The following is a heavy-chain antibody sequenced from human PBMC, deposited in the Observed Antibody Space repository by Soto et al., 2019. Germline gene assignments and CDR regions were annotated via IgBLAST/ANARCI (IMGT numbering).Heavy chain of an antibody. J-gene: IGHJ4*02. Sequence: QVLLVESGGGVVQPGGSLRLSCAASGFTFSASVMHWVRQAPGKGLEWIAILSYGAKNKYYADSVKGRFTISRDISESTLYLQMDSLRTEDTAVYYCVREEFEDGRGHFTNWGQGTLVSVSS. D-gene: IGHD3-3*01. CDR2: LSYGAKNK. V-gene: IGHV3-30*03. CDR1: GFTFSASV. CDR3: VREEFEDGRGHFTN.